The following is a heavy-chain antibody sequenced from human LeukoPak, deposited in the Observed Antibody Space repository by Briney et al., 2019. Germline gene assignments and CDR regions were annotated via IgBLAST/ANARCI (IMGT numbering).Heavy chain of an antibody. CDR3: AKDPYSSSWIIDY. J-gene: IGHJ4*02. D-gene: IGHD6-13*01. V-gene: IGHV3-30*02. CDR2: IPYDGSNK. Sequence: GGSLRLSCAASGFTFSNYGMYWVRQAPGKGLQWVAFIPYDGSNKYYGDSVKGRFTVSRDNSKSTLHLQMDSLRAEDTAVYYCAKDPYSSSWIIDYWGQGTLVTVSS. CDR1: GFTFSNYG.